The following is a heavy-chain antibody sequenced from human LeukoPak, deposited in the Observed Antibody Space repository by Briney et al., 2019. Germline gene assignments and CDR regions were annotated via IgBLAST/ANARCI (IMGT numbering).Heavy chain of an antibody. J-gene: IGHJ6*04. CDR2: INPHSGGA. V-gene: IGHV1-2*02. D-gene: IGHD3-10*01. Sequence: GASVKVSCKASGYTFTGLHVHWLRQAPGQGPERMGWINPHSGGATYAQKFQGRVTLTRDTSISTAYMELSRLTSDDTAVYYCARDPATRYGSAPVDVWGEGITVTVSS. CDR1: GYTFTGLH. CDR3: ARDPATRYGSAPVDV.